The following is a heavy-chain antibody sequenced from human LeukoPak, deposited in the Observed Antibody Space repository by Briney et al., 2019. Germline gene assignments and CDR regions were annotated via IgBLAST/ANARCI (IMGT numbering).Heavy chain of an antibody. Sequence: ASVKVSCKASGYIFNNYGITWVRQAPGQGLEWMGWISAYNGNRNFAQKLQGRVTITADKSTSTAYMELSSLRSEDTAVYYCARVLGVKSDYYYYGMDVWGQGTTVTVSS. CDR3: ARVLGVKSDYYYYGMDV. J-gene: IGHJ6*02. CDR1: GYIFNNYG. CDR2: ISAYNGNR. D-gene: IGHD4-23*01. V-gene: IGHV1-18*01.